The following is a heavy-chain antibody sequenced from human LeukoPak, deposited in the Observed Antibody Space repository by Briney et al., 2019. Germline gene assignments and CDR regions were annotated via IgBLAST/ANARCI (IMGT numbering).Heavy chain of an antibody. D-gene: IGHD2-2*01. J-gene: IGHJ4*02. CDR3: ARAHQYCSSTSCYAGFDY. Sequence: GGSLRLSCVASGFTFSSYAMHWIRQAPGKGLEWVAVISYDGSNKCYADSVKGRFTISRDNSKNTLYLQMNSLRAEDTAVYYCARAHQYCSSTSCYAGFDYWGQGTLVTVSS. CDR2: ISYDGSNK. V-gene: IGHV3-30*04. CDR1: GFTFSSYA.